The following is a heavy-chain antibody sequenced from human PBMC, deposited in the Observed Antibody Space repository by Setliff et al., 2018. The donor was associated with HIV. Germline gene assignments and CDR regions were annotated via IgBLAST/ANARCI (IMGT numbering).Heavy chain of an antibody. J-gene: IGHJ3*02. D-gene: IGHD6-13*01. CDR3: ARDQTGVAAAAFGGGSAWSDEGFDI. Sequence: ASVKVSCKASGGTSSTHAMNWVRQAPGQGLEWMGQIISILEITDYAQKFQGRLTITADEPTNTIYMELSSLSSEDTAVYYCARDQTGVAAAAFGGGSAWSDEGFDIWGQGTMVTVSS. CDR1: GGTSSTHA. CDR2: IISILEIT. V-gene: IGHV1-69*10.